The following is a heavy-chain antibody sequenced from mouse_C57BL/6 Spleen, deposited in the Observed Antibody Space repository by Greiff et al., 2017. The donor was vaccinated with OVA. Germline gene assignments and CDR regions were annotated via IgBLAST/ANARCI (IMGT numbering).Heavy chain of an antibody. CDR1: GYTFTSYW. J-gene: IGHJ3*01. D-gene: IGHD1-1*02. CDR2: INTRNGGT. Sequence: QVQLQQPGTELVKPGASVKLSCKASGYTFTSYWMHWVKQRPGQGLEWIGNINTRNGGTNYNEKFKSKATLTIDKSSSTAYMQLSSLTFEDSALYYCAREEYLVGFAYWGQGTLVTVSA. CDR3: AREEYLVGFAY. V-gene: IGHV1-53*01.